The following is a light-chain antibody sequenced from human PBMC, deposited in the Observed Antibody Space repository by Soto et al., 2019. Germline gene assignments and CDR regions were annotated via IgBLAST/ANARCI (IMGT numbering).Light chain of an antibody. J-gene: IGLJ2*01. CDR1: SSDVGNCNY. V-gene: IGLV2-14*01. Sequence: QSALTQPASVSGSPGQSITISCTGTSSDVGNCNYVSWYQQLPGKAPKLMIYEVSNRPSGVSNRFSGSKSGNTASLTISGLQAEDEADYYCSSCTSSTTLIFGGGTQLTVL. CDR2: EVS. CDR3: SSCTSSTTLI.